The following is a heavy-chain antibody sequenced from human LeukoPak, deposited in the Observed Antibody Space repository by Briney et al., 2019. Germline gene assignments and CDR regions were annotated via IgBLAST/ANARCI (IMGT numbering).Heavy chain of an antibody. V-gene: IGHV3-21*01. CDR3: ARVVGSPNSSGGYRYYFDY. J-gene: IGHJ4*02. CDR2: ISSSSSYI. CDR1: GFTFSSYS. Sequence: GSLRLSCAASGFTFSSYSMNWVRQAPGKGLEWVSSISSSSSYIYYADSVKGRFTISRDNAKNSLYLQMNSLRAEDTAVYYCARVVGSPNSSGGYRYYFDYWGQGTLVTVSS. D-gene: IGHD6-19*01.